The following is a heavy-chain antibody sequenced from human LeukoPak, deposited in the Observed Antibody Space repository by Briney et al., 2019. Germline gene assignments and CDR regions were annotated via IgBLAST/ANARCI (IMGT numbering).Heavy chain of an antibody. D-gene: IGHD5-18*01. J-gene: IGHJ4*02. CDR3: ATTRYNYGYYFDY. V-gene: IGHV3-23*01. Sequence: GGSLRLSCAASGFTFSSYAMNWVRQAPGKGLEWVSVISGSGGSTYYADSVKGRFTISRDNSKNTLYLQMNSLRAEDTAVYYCATTRYNYGYYFDYWGQGTLVTVSS. CDR2: ISGSGGST. CDR1: GFTFSSYA.